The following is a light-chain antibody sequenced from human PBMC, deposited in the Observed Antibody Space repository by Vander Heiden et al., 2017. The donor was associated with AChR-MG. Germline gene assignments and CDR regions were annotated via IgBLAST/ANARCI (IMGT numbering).Light chain of an antibody. J-gene: IGLJ1*01. CDR3: SSYTSSSTYV. Sequence: QSALTQPASVSGSPGQSITISCTGTSSDVGGYNYVSWDQQHPGKAPKLMIYDVNHRPSGVSNRFSGSKSGNTASLTISGLQAEDEADYYCSSYTSSSTYVFGTGTKVTVL. CDR2: DVN. CDR1: SSDVGGYNY. V-gene: IGLV2-14*03.